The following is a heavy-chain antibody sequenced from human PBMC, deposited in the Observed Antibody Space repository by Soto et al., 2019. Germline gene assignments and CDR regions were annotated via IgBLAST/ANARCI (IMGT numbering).Heavy chain of an antibody. J-gene: IGHJ6*02. V-gene: IGHV1-69*01. CDR3: AERELAYGLDV. CDR2: IVPIFGTA. Sequence: QVQLVQSGAEVKKPGSSVKVSCKASGGTFSRHAISWVRQAPGQGLEWMGGIVPIFGTANYAQKFQGRVTITANESTSTAYMQLSSLRSEDTAVYYCAERELAYGLDVWGQGTTVTVSS. CDR1: GGTFSRHA.